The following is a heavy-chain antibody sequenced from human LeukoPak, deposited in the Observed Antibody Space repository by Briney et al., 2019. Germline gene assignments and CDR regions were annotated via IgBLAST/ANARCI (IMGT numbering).Heavy chain of an antibody. J-gene: IGHJ4*02. CDR1: TGSITSVY. Sequence: SQSRSLTCTLSTGSITSVYWSCIRQLPGKGLEWIGSIYYSGSTNYNPSLKSRVTISVDTSKNHFSLRLSSVTAADTAMYYCARGTLYSGWSYYFDYWGQGSQVTVSS. CDR3: ARGTLYSGWSYYFDY. D-gene: IGHD6-19*01. CDR2: IYYSGST. V-gene: IGHV4-59*12.